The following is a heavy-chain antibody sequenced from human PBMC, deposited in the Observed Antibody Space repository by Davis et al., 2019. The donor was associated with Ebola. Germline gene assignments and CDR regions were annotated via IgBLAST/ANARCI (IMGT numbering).Heavy chain of an antibody. CDR1: GFTFSSYS. CDR3: ASDKNCGGDCYVLAFDI. J-gene: IGHJ3*02. CDR2: ISSSSSTI. V-gene: IGHV3-48*02. Sequence: GESLKISCAASGFTFSSYSMNWVRQAPGKRLEWVSYISSSSSTIYYADSVKGRFTISRDNAKNSLYLQMNSLRDEDTAVYYCASDKNCGGDCYVLAFDIWGQGTMVTVSS. D-gene: IGHD2-21*02.